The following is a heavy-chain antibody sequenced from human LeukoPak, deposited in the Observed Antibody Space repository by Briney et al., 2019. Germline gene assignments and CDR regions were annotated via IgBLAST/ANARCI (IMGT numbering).Heavy chain of an antibody. V-gene: IGHV4-34*01. D-gene: IGHD2-2*01. CDR2: INHSGST. J-gene: IGHJ4*02. CDR1: GGSFSGYY. Sequence: SETLSLTCAVYGGSFSGYYWSWIRQPPGKGLEWIGEINHSGSTNYNPSLKSRVTISVDTSKNQFSLKLSSVTAADTAVYYCARGGRLGYCSSTSCLVPFDYWGQGTLVTVSS. CDR3: ARGGRLGYCSSTSCLVPFDY.